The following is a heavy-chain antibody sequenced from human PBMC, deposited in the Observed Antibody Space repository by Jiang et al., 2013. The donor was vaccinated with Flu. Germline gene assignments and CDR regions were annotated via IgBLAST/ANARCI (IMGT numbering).Heavy chain of an antibody. J-gene: IGHJ5*02. CDR1: TFSSYA. CDR2: ISGSGGST. Sequence: TFSSYAMSWVRQAPGKGLEWVSAISGSGGSTYYADSVKGRFTISRDNSKNTLYLQMNSLRAEDTAVYYCASQGGVTYYDFWSGYPEDTWGQGTLVTVSS. V-gene: IGHV3-23*01. D-gene: IGHD3-3*01. CDR3: ASQGGVTYYDFWSGYPEDT.